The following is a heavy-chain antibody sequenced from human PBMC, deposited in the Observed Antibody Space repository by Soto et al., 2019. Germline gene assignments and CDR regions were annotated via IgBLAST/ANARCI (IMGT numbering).Heavy chain of an antibody. CDR2: IWYDGSNK. CDR3: ARTSSLSFTGDFDY. V-gene: IGHV3-33*01. J-gene: IGHJ4*02. CDR1: GFTFSSYG. Sequence: GGSLRLSCAASGFTFSSYGMHWVRQAPGKGLEWVAVIWYDGSNKYYADSVKGRFTISRDNSKNTLYLQMNSLRAEDTAVYYCARTSSLSFTGDFDYWGQGTLVTVSS. D-gene: IGHD3-10*01.